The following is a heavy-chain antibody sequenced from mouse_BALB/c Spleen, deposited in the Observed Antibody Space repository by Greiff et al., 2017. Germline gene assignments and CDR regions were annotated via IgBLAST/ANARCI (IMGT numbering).Heavy chain of an antibody. V-gene: IGHV1-15*01. D-gene: IGHD1-3*01. CDR2: IDPETGGT. CDR3: TREKSNWYFDV. Sequence: QVQLKESGAELVRPGASVTLSCKASGYTFTDYEMHWVKQTPVHGLEWIGAIDPETGGTAYNQKFKGKATLTADKSSSTAYMELRSLTSEDSAVYYCTREKSNWYFDVWGAGTTVTVSS. CDR1: GYTFTDYE. J-gene: IGHJ1*01.